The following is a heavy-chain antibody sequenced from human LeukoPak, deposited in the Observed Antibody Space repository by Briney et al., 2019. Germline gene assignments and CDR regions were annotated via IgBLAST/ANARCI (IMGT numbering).Heavy chain of an antibody. D-gene: IGHD3-9*01. CDR1: GGSISSNNW. Sequence: SETLSLTCTVSGGSISSNNWWCWVRLPPGKGLEWIGEIYHSGNTNYNPSLKSRVTISGDKSKNQFSLRLSSVTAADTAVYYCARARNEILAGYYSFDYWGQGTLVTVSP. CDR2: IYHSGNT. J-gene: IGHJ4*02. CDR3: ARARNEILAGYYSFDY. V-gene: IGHV4-4*02.